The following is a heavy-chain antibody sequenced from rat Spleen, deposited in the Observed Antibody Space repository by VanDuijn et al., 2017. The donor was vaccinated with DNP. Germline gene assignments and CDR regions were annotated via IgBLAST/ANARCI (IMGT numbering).Heavy chain of an antibody. CDR3: ARPLYSSYAMDA. V-gene: IGHV5-25*01. CDR2: IGSPAYAP. CDR1: GFTFSAYY. J-gene: IGHJ4*01. Sequence: EVQLVESGGGLVQPGRYLKLSCAASGFTFSAYYMAWVRQAPAKGLEWVASIGSPAYAPYYTDSVKGRFAISRDNAKNTLNLQMNSLRSEDTATYYCARPLYSSYAMDAWGQRTSGTFSS. D-gene: IGHD1-2*01.